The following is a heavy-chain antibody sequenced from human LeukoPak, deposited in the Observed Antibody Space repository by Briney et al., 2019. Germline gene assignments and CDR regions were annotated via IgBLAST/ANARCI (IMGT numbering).Heavy chain of an antibody. J-gene: IGHJ4*02. CDR3: AKDGGDYGDLLGDY. Sequence: GGSLRLSCAASGFTFSSYGLHWVRQAPGKGLEWVAVILYDGSNKYYADSVKGRFTISRDDSKNTLYLQMNSLRAEDTAVYYCAKDGGDYGDLLGDYWGQGTLVTVSS. CDR2: ILYDGSNK. CDR1: GFTFSSYG. V-gene: IGHV3-33*06. D-gene: IGHD4-17*01.